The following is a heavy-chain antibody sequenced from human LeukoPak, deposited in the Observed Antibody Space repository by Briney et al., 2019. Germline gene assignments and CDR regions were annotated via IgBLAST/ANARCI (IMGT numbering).Heavy chain of an antibody. CDR1: GFTFSGSE. J-gene: IGHJ3*02. Sequence: GGSLRLSCAAPGFTFSGSEMNWVRQAPGKGLEWVSYISSTGSMIYYADSVKGRFTISRDNAKNSLYLQMNSLRAEDTSVYYCARELKGRSDAFDIWGQGTMVTVSS. CDR2: ISSTGSMI. CDR3: ARELKGRSDAFDI. V-gene: IGHV3-48*03. D-gene: IGHD3-10*01.